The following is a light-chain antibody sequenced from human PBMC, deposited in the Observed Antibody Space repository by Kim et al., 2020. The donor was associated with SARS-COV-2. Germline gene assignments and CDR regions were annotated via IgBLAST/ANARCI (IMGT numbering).Light chain of an antibody. CDR1: QSVKNN. J-gene: IGKJ4*01. Sequence: IVMTQSPATLSVSPGERVTLSCRASQSVKNNLAWYQQRPGQAPRLLLHGASTRATDIPDRFSGSGSGTEFTLTIRSLQSEDLAVYYCQQYNDWTLLSFGGGTKLEI. V-gene: IGKV3-15*01. CDR2: GAS. CDR3: QQYNDWTLLS.